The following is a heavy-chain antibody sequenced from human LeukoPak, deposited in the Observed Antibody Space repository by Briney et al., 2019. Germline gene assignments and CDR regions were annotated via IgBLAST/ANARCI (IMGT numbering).Heavy chain of an antibody. CDR1: EYSFTSYW. J-gene: IGHJ4*02. D-gene: IGHD3-22*01. V-gene: IGHV5-51*01. CDR2: IYPGDSDT. Sequence: GESLKISCKGSEYSFTSYWIGWVRQMPGKGLEWMGIIYPGDSDTRYSPSFQGQVTISADKSISTAYLQWSSLKASDTAMYYCARHPHYYDSSGYSDQTFDYWGQGTLVTVSS. CDR3: ARHPHYYDSSGYSDQTFDY.